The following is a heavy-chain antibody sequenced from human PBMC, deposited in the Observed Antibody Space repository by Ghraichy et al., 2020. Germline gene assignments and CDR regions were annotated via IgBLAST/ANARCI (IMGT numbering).Heavy chain of an antibody. CDR3: ARLAPYDLPGQTYYY. D-gene: IGHD3-3*01. Sequence: SETLSLTCTVSGGSISGSYWTWVRQPPGKRLEWIGYIHYTGTTSYNPSLTSRVTMSVDTSKNQFSLMLSSVTAADTAVYYCARLAPYDLPGQTYYY. J-gene: IGHJ6*01. V-gene: IGHV4-59*08. CDR1: GGSISGSY. CDR2: IHYTGTT.